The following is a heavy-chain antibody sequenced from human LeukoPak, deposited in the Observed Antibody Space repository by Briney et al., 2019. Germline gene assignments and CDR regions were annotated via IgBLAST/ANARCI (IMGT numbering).Heavy chain of an antibody. CDR2: LYSGGNT. J-gene: IGHJ4*02. CDR3: AKGTGDTGYYFDY. D-gene: IGHD1-1*01. CDR1: GFTVSSNY. Sequence: GGSLRLSCAVSGFTVSSNYMSWVRQAPGKGLEWVSVLYSGGNTYYADSVKGRFTISRDNSKNTLYLQMNSLRAEDTAVYYCAKGTGDTGYYFDYWGQGTLVTVSS. V-gene: IGHV3-53*01.